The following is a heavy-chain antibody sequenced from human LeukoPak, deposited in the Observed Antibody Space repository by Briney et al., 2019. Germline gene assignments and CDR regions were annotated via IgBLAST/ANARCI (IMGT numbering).Heavy chain of an antibody. V-gene: IGHV3-23*01. CDR2: ISSSAGST. CDR1: GFTFSSYG. D-gene: IGHD5-18*01. CDR3: AKGSGRGYSYGLEY. J-gene: IGHJ4*02. Sequence: PGGSLRLSCAASGFTFSSYGMHWVRQAPGKGPEWVSVISSSAGSTYYADSVKGRFTISRDNSKNTLYLQMNSLRAEDTAVYYCAKGSGRGYSYGLEYWGQGTLVTVSS.